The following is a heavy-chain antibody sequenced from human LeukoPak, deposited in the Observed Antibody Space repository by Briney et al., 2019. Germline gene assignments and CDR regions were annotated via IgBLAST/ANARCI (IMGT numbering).Heavy chain of an antibody. J-gene: IGHJ2*01. CDR3: AKGGDILTGYYLYWYFDL. Sequence: GGSLRLSCAASGFTFSSFGMNWVRQGPGKGLEWVSSITGSGETTHYADSVKGRFTISRDNSKNTLYLQMNSLRPEDTAVYYCAKGGDILTGYYLYWYFDLWGRGTLVTVSS. V-gene: IGHV3-23*01. D-gene: IGHD3-9*01. CDR1: GFTFSSFG. CDR2: ITGSGETT.